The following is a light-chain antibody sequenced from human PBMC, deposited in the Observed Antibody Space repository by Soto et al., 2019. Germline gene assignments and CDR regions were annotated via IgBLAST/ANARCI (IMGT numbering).Light chain of an antibody. CDR2: DAS. V-gene: IGKV3-11*01. J-gene: IGKJ4*01. Sequence: IVLTQSPATLSLSPGERATLSCRASQSVSSYLAWYQQKPGQAPRLLIYDASNRATGIPARFSGSGSGTAFTLTISSLKPEDFAVYYCQQRSNWPPLTFGGGTKVEIK. CDR1: QSVSSY. CDR3: QQRSNWPPLT.